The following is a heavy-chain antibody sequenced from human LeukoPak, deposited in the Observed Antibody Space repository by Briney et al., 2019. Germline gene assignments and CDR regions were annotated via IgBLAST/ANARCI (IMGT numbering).Heavy chain of an antibody. CDR2: INHSGST. D-gene: IGHD3-10*01. V-gene: IGHV4-34*01. J-gene: IGHJ4*02. CDR3: AGGHFTYYYGSRSYYKATSFGY. Sequence: PSETLSLTCAVYGGSFSGYYWSWIRQPPGKGLEWIGEINHSGSTNYNPSLKSRVTISVDTSKNQFSLKLSSVTAADTAVYYCAGGHFTYYYGSRSYYKATSFGYWGQGTLVTVSS. CDR1: GGSFSGYY.